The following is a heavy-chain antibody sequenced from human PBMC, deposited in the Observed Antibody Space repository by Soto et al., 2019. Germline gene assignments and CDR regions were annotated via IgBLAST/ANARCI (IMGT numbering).Heavy chain of an antibody. J-gene: IGHJ6*02. CDR3: ASPLEAYDFWSGYYLDYYYYGMDV. CDR2: ISAYNGNT. Sequence: QVQLVQSGAEVKKPGASVKVSCKASGYTFTSYGISWVRQAPGQGLEWMGWISAYNGNTNYAQKLQGRVTMTTDTSTSTAYMELRSRRSDDTAVYYCASPLEAYDFWSGYYLDYYYYGMDVWGQGTTVTVSS. D-gene: IGHD3-3*01. CDR1: GYTFTSYG. V-gene: IGHV1-18*01.